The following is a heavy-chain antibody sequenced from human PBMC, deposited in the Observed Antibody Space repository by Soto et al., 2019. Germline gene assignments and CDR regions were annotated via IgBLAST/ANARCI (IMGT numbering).Heavy chain of an antibody. D-gene: IGHD3-10*01. CDR2: IYNTGST. CDR3: ASRNYYGSGSYHYYFDY. J-gene: IGHJ4*02. V-gene: IGHV4-59*08. CDR1: GGSFTNYY. Sequence: SETLALTCTVSGGSFTNYYWSWIRQPPGRGLEWIGYIYNTGSTNYNPSLKSRVTISVDTSKNQFSLKLSSVTAADTAVYYCASRNYYGSGSYHYYFDYWGQGTLVTVSS.